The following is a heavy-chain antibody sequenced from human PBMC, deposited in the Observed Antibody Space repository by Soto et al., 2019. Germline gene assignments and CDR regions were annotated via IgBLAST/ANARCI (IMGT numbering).Heavy chain of an antibody. CDR3: AHRPASADFWSGHYYFDY. Sequence: SGPTLVNPTQTLTLTCTFSGFSLSTSGVGVGWIRQPPGKALEWLALIYWDDDKRYSPSLKSRLTITKDTSKNQVVLTMTNMDPVDTATYYCAHRPASADFWSGHYYFDYWGQGTLVTVSS. CDR1: GFSLSTSGVG. V-gene: IGHV2-5*02. CDR2: IYWDDDK. D-gene: IGHD3-3*01. J-gene: IGHJ4*02.